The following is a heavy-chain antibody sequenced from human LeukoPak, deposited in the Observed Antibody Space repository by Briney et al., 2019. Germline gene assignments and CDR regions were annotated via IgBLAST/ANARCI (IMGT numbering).Heavy chain of an antibody. J-gene: IGHJ4*02. CDR2: INPSGGST. CDR1: GYTFTSYY. D-gene: IGHD3-22*01. Sequence: ASVKVSCKASGYTFTSYYMHWVRQAPGQGLEWMGIINPSGGSTSYAQKFQGRVTMTRDMSTSTVYMELSSLRSEDTAVYYCARDAHYYDSSGYYSLGFWGQGTLVTVSS. CDR3: ARDAHYYDSSGYYSLGF. V-gene: IGHV1-46*01.